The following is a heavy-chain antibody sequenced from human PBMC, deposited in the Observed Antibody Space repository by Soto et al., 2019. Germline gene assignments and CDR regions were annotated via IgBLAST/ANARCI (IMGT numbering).Heavy chain of an antibody. CDR3: AKCMQAYWNYDAHHI. Sequence: QSGGSLRLSCAASGFTFSTYSMTWVRQAPGKGLEWVAHITATGGTTYYVDSVKGRFTISRDTSRNTLFLQMNSLRAEDTAIYYCAKCMQAYWNYDAHHIWGQGTMVTVSS. V-gene: IGHV3-23*01. CDR1: GFTFSTYS. J-gene: IGHJ3*02. D-gene: IGHD1-7*01. CDR2: ITATGGTT.